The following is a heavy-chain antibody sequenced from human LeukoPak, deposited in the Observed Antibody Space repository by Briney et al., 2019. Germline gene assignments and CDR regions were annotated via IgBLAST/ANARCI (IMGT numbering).Heavy chain of an antibody. CDR1: GFTFSSYA. J-gene: IGHJ4*02. CDR3: AEDSGSQLLYRYFDY. CDR2: ISGSGGST. Sequence: GGSLRLSCAASGFTFSSYAMSWVRQAPGKGLEWVSAISGSGGSTYYADSVKGRFTISRDNSKNTLYLQMNSLRAEDTAVYYCAEDSGSQLLYRYFDYWGQGTLVTVSS. D-gene: IGHD2-2*02. V-gene: IGHV3-23*01.